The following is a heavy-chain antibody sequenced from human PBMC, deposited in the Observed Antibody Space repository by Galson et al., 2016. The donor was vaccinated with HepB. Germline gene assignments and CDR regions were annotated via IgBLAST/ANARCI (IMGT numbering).Heavy chain of an antibody. J-gene: IGHJ4*02. CDR3: ARGGYYDSSGYSRGFDY. CDR2: SYYSGST. CDR1: GGSMSASH. Sequence: SETLSLTCTVSGGSMSASHWSWMRQPPGKGLEWIGYSYYSGSTKYNPSLQSRVTISVDTSKNQFSLKLSSVTAADTAVYYCARGGYYDSSGYSRGFDYWGQGTLVTVSS. V-gene: IGHV4-59*13. D-gene: IGHD3-22*01.